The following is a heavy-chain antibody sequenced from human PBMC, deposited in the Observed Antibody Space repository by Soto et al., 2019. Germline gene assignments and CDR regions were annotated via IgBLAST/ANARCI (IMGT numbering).Heavy chain of an antibody. CDR1: GFTFGDYA. CDR3: TRDFIPGYSSSWYDY. J-gene: IGHJ4*02. Sequence: GGSLRLSCTASGFTFGDYAMSWFRQAPGKGLEWVGFIRSKAYGGTTEYAASVKGRFTISRDDSKSIAYLQMNSLKTEDTAVYYCTRDFIPGYSSSWYDYWGQGTLVTVSS. CDR2: IRSKAYGGTT. D-gene: IGHD6-13*01. V-gene: IGHV3-49*03.